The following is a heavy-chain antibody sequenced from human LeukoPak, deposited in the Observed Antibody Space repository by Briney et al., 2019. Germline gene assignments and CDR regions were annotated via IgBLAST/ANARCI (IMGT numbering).Heavy chain of an antibody. D-gene: IGHD5-24*01. CDR2: IYYSGST. J-gene: IGHJ4*02. CDR3: ARERRDGYNRLFDY. V-gene: IGHV4-31*03. CDR1: GGSISSGGYY. Sequence: PSETLSLTCTVSGGSISSGGYYWSWIRQHPGKGLGWIGYIYYSGSTYYNPSLKSRVTISVDTSKNQFSLKLSSVTAADTAVYYCARERRDGYNRLFDYWGQGTLVTVSS.